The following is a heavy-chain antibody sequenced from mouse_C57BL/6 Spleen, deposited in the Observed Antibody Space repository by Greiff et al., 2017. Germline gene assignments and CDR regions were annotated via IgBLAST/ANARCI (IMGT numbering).Heavy chain of an antibody. CDR1: GFTFSSYA. V-gene: IGHV5-4*01. CDR2: ISDGGSYT. CDR3: ARSITTVVAKYSDWYFDV. D-gene: IGHD1-1*01. Sequence: EVHLVESGGGLVKPGGSLKLSCAASGFTFSSYAMSWVRQTPEKRLEWVATISDGGSYTYYPDNVKGRFTISRDNAKNNLYLQMSHLKSEDTAMYYCARSITTVVAKYSDWYFDVWGTGTTVTVSS. J-gene: IGHJ1*03.